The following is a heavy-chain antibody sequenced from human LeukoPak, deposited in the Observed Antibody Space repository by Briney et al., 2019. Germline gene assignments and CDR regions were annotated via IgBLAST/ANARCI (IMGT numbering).Heavy chain of an antibody. CDR3: AKDRGYYAPFDY. Sequence: GRSLRLSCAASGFTFSSYGMHWVRQAPGKGLEWVAVISYDGSNKYYADSVKGRFTISRDNSKNTLYLQMNSLRAEDTAAYYCAKDRGYYAPFDYWGQGTLVTVSS. V-gene: IGHV3-30*18. D-gene: IGHD3-10*01. J-gene: IGHJ4*02. CDR1: GFTFSSYG. CDR2: ISYDGSNK.